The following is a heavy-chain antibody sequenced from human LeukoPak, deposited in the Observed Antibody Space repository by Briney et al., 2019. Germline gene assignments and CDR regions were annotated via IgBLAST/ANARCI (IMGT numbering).Heavy chain of an antibody. CDR3: AKVGPDGLVSDYYGMDV. CDR2: ISYDGSNK. J-gene: IGHJ6*02. D-gene: IGHD3/OR15-3a*01. CDR1: GFTFSSYG. V-gene: IGHV3-30*18. Sequence: GGSLRLSCAASGFTFSSYGMHWVRQAPGKGLEWVAVISYDGSNKYYADSVKGRFTISRDNSKNTLYLQMNSLRAEDTAVYYCAKVGPDGLVSDYYGMDVWGQGTTVTVSS.